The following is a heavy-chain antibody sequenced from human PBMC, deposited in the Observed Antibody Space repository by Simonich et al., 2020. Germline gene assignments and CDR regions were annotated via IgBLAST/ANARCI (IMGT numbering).Heavy chain of an antibody. J-gene: IGHJ3*02. CDR3: ARVWRIAARPIAFDI. V-gene: IGHV3-48*04. CDR2: SSSSGSTI. D-gene: IGHD6-6*01. CDR1: GFTFSSYG. Sequence: VQLVESGGGVVQPGRSLRLSCAASGFTFSSYGMHWVRQAPGKGLEWVSYSSSSGSTIYYADSVKGRFTISRDNAKNSLYLQMNSLRAEDTAVYYCARVWRIAARPIAFDIWGQGTMVTVSS.